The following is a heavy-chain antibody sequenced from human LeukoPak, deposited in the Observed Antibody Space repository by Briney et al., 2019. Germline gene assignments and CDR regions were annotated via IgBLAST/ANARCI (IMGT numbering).Heavy chain of an antibody. CDR2: INAGNGNT. Sequence: ASVKVSCKASGYTFTTYGFSWVRQAPGQGLEWMGWINAGNGNTKYSQKFQGRVTITRDTSASTAYMELSGLRSEDTAVYYCARDLARGTEMIITTLFDYWGQGTLVTVSS. CDR1: GYTFTTYG. V-gene: IGHV1-3*01. CDR3: ARDLARGTEMIITTLFDY. J-gene: IGHJ4*02. D-gene: IGHD3-22*01.